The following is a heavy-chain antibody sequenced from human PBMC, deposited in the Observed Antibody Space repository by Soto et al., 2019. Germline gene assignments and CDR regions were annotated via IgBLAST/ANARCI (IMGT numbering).Heavy chain of an antibody. CDR2: INPSGGGT. D-gene: IGHD5-12*01. Sequence: QVQLVQSGAEVKKPGASVKVSCKASGYSFTSYFIHWVRQAPGQGLEWMGIINPSGGGTRYAEKFQGRVAMTTDTSASTVYMELSSLRSEDTAMYYCARMDAAKNSGWLHFDFWGQGTLVTVSS. CDR3: ARMDAAKNSGWLHFDF. CDR1: GYSFTSYF. J-gene: IGHJ4*02. V-gene: IGHV1-46*01.